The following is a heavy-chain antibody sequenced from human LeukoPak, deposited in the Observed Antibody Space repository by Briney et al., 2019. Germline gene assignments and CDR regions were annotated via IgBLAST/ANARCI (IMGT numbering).Heavy chain of an antibody. D-gene: IGHD3-10*01. CDR3: ARIWFGELFGRYFDY. CDR2: TYHSGST. Sequence: SETLSLTCTVSGGSISSGYYWGWIRQPPGKGLEWIGSTYHSGSTYYNPSLKSRVTISGDTSKNQFSLKLSSVTAADTAVYYCARIWFGELFGRYFDYWGQGTLVTVSS. CDR1: GGSISSGYY. J-gene: IGHJ4*02. V-gene: IGHV4-38-2*02.